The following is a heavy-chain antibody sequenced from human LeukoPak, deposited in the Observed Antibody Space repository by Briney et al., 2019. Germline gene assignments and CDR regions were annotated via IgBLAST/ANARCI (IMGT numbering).Heavy chain of an antibody. V-gene: IGHV3-33*06. CDR2: IWYDGSNK. CDR3: AKDEKRFCSGGSCYWNY. CDR1: GFTFSSYG. D-gene: IGHD2-15*01. Sequence: GGPLRLSCAASGFTFSSYGMHWVRQAPGKGLEWVAVIWYDGSNKYYAVSVKGRFTISRDNSKNTLYLQMNSLRAEDTAVYYCAKDEKRFCSGGSCYWNYWGQGTLVTVSS. J-gene: IGHJ4*02.